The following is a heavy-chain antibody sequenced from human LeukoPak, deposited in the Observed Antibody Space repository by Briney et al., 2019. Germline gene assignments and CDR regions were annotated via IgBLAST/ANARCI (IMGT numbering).Heavy chain of an antibody. V-gene: IGHV4-30-4*01. CDR3: ARDRSGYDHLDY. J-gene: IGHJ4*02. D-gene: IGHD5-12*01. CDR1: GGSISSGDYY. CDR2: ISYIGLT. Sequence: SQTLSLTCTVSGGSISSGDYYWSWIRQPPGKGLEWIGYISYIGLTSYSPSLKSRVTISVDTSRNQFSLKLNSVTAADSAVYYCARDRSGYDHLDYWGQGTLVTVSS.